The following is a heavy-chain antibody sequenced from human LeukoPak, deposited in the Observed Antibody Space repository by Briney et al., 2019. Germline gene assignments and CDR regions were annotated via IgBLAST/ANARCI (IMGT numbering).Heavy chain of an antibody. Sequence: PETLSLTCTVSGGSISYYYWNWIRQPPGKGLEWIGYIYSSGSTNYNPSLKSRVTISLDTSKNQFSLKLSSVTAADTAVYYCARMGDYYDSSGYRHDAFDIWGQGTMVTVS. J-gene: IGHJ3*02. CDR3: ARMGDYYDSSGYRHDAFDI. CDR2: IYSSGST. CDR1: GGSISYYY. D-gene: IGHD3-22*01. V-gene: IGHV4-59*01.